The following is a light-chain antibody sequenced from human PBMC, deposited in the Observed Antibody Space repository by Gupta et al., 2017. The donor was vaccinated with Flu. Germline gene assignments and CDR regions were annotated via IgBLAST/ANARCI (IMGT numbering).Light chain of an antibody. CDR2: GAS. J-gene: IGKJ5*01. CDR3: QQYKNWPSIT. Sequence: EIVMTQSPATLSVSPGERATLSCRASQSVSSNLAWYQQKPGQAPRLLIYGASTRATGIPARFSGSGSGTEFTLTISSRQSEDFAVYYCQQYKNWPSITFGQGTRLEIK. CDR1: QSVSSN. V-gene: IGKV3D-15*01.